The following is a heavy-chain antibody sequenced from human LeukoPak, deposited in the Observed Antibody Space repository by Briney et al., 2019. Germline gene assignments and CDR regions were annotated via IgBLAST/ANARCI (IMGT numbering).Heavy chain of an antibody. CDR2: IYSGGST. CDR1: GFTVSNNY. J-gene: IGHJ3*02. CDR3: SRDKSAFDI. V-gene: IGHV3-53*01. Sequence: GGSLRLSCAASGFTVSNNYMSWVRQAPGKGLEWVSAIYSGGSTYYADSVKGRFTISRDNSKNTLFLQMNGLRAEDTAVYYCSRDKSAFDIWGQGTMVTVSS.